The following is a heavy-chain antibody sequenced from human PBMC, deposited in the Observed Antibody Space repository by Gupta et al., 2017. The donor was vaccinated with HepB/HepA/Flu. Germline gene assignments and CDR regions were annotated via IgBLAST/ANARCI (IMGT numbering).Heavy chain of an antibody. CDR1: GYTFNNYY. V-gene: IGHV1-2*06. CDR2: INHNNGCS. Sequence: QVHLVQSGAEVKKPGASMKVSCKASGYTFNNYYVHWIRQVPGQGPEWMGRINHNNGCSCEAHNFQGRVNMTTDAYITTAYLDLSRLRIDDTAIYYGATNEGLIGTTWGQGSLVTLSS. D-gene: IGHD2-8*01. J-gene: IGHJ4*02. CDR3: ATNEGLIGTT.